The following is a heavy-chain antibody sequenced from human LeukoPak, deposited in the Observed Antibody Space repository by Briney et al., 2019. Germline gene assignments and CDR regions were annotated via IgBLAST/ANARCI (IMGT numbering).Heavy chain of an antibody. CDR1: GFTFSSYA. J-gene: IGHJ4*02. D-gene: IGHD2-15*01. Sequence: PGRSLRLSCAASGFTFSSYAMHWVRQAPGKGLEWVAVISYDGSNKYYADSVKGRFTISRDNSKNTLYLQMNSLRAEDTAVYYCATGDIVVVVAATLFDYWGQGTLVTVSS. V-gene: IGHV3-30-3*01. CDR2: ISYDGSNK. CDR3: ATGDIVVVVAATLFDY.